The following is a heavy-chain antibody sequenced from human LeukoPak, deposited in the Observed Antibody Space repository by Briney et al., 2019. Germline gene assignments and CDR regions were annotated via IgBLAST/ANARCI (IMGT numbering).Heavy chain of an antibody. Sequence: GGSLRLSCAASGFTVSNNYMSWVRQAPGKGLEWVSVIYSGDNTYYVESVKGRFTISRDNSKNTLFLQINRLRAEDTAVYYCAGRRVLDASFDYWGQGTLVTVS. CDR1: GFTVSNNY. V-gene: IGHV3-66*02. D-gene: IGHD3-16*01. CDR2: IYSGDNT. CDR3: AGRRVLDASFDY. J-gene: IGHJ4*02.